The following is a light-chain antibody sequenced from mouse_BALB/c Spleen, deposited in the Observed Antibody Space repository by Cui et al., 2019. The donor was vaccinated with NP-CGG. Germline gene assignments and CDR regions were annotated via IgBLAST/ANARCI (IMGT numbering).Light chain of an antibody. Sequence: QALVIQEFPSTTSPGETVTLTCRSSTGAVTTSNYANWVQEKPDHLFTGLIGGTNNRAPGVPARFSGSLIGDKAALTITGAQTEDEAIYFCALWYSNHWMFGGGTKLTVL. CDR1: TGAVTTSNY. CDR2: GTN. J-gene: IGLJ1*01. CDR3: ALWYSNHWM. V-gene: IGLV1*01.